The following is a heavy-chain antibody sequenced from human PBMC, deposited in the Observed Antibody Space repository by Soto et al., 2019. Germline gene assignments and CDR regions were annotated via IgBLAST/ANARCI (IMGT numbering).Heavy chain of an antibody. CDR2: IYHSGST. J-gene: IGHJ5*02. Sequence: SETLSLTCAVSGGSISSGGYSWSWIRQPPGKGLEWIGYIYHSGSTYYNPSLKSRVTISVDRSKNQFSLKLSSVTAADTAVYYCARINFDYYDSSGYPRWFDPWGQGTLVTVSS. V-gene: IGHV4-30-2*01. CDR1: GGSISSGGYS. CDR3: ARINFDYYDSSGYPRWFDP. D-gene: IGHD3-22*01.